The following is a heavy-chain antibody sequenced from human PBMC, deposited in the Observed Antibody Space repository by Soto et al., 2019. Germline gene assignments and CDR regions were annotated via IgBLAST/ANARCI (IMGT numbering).Heavy chain of an antibody. Sequence: GVLRLSCAGSGFNFSDYYMVWVRQAPGKGLEWVSSISRSGVNIHYADSVKGRFTISRDNARNSLYLQMNSLRADDTAKYFCARGINRSGAYWGQGTQVTVSS. CDR2: ISRSGVNI. J-gene: IGHJ4*02. CDR1: GFNFSDYY. D-gene: IGHD3-10*01. CDR3: ARGINRSGAY. V-gene: IGHV3-21*01.